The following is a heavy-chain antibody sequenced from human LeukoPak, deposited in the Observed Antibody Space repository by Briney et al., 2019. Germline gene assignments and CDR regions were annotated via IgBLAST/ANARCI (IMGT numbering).Heavy chain of an antibody. CDR2: ISGSGGST. CDR3: AKDLHYYDSSGYYDY. CDR1: GFTFSSYA. J-gene: IGHJ4*02. Sequence: GGSRRLSCAASGFTFSSYAMSWVRQAPGKGLEWVSAISGSGGSTYYADSVKGRFTISRDNSKNTLYLQMNGLRAEDTAVYYCAKDLHYYDSSGYYDYWGQGTLVTVSS. V-gene: IGHV3-23*01. D-gene: IGHD3-22*01.